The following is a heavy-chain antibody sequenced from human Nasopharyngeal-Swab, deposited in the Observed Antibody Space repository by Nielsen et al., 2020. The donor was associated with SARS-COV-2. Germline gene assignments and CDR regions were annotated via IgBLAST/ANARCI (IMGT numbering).Heavy chain of an antibody. V-gene: IGHV1-18*04. CDR2: ISAYNGNT. CDR3: ARVLLWFGELYYFDY. Sequence: ASVKVSCKASGYTFTSYGISWVRQAPGQGLEWMGWISAYNGNTNYARKLQGRVTMTTDTSTSTAYMELRSLRSDDTAVYYCARVLLWFGELYYFDYWGQGTLVTVSS. D-gene: IGHD3-10*01. CDR1: GYTFTSYG. J-gene: IGHJ4*02.